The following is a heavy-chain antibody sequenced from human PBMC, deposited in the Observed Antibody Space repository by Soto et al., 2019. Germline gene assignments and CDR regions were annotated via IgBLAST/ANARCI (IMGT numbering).Heavy chain of an antibody. D-gene: IGHD3-3*01. CDR1: RGTFSNYA. V-gene: IGHV1-69*01. CDR2: IVPIHDTT. Sequence: QVQLVQTGAEVKRPGSSVNVSCTASRGTFSNYAILWVRQAPGQGLEWMGGIVPIHDTTDYAQKFQGRVTITADEPSSTAYMELRSLRSDDSAVYFCASDYDWHLSCGQGTMVTVSS. J-gene: IGHJ5*02. CDR3: ASDYDWHLS.